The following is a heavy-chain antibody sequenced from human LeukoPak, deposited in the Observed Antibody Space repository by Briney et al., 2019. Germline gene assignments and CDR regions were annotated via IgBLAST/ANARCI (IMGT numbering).Heavy chain of an antibody. Sequence: SQTLSLTCAICGDIVSSKSAACNWIRQSPSRGLEWLGRTYYRSKWYNDYAVSVKSRITINPDTSKNQFNLQLNSVTPEHTAVHFCSRGRVTIDYWGQGTLVTVSS. CDR2: TYYRSKWYN. CDR1: GDIVSSKSAA. V-gene: IGHV6-1*01. J-gene: IGHJ4*02. D-gene: IGHD5-24*01. CDR3: SRGRVTIDY.